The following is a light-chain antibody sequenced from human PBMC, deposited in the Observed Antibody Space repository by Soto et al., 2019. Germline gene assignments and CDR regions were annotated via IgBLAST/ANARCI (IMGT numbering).Light chain of an antibody. CDR3: QQYGSSPPYT. Sequence: EVVLTQSPGTLSLSPGERATLSCRASQSVSNNYLAWYQQKPVQSPKLLIFGSSDRATGIPDRFSVSGSGTDFTPTIRTPEPEDWAVYYCQQYGSSPPYTCGQGTKLE. V-gene: IGKV3-20*01. J-gene: IGKJ2*01. CDR2: GSS. CDR1: QSVSNNY.